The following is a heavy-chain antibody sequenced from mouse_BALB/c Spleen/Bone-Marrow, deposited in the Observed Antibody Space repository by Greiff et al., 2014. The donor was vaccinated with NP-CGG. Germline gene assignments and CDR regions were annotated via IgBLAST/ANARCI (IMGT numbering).Heavy chain of an antibody. CDR3: ARFPMDY. V-gene: IGHV7-3*02. CDR1: GFTFTDYY. Sequence: EVQGVESGGGLVQPGGSLRLSCTTSGFTFTDYYMSWVRQPPGKALEWLAFIRNKAYGYTTEYSASVRGRFTISRDNSQSILYXXXNTXRAEDSATYYCARFPMDYWGQGTSVTVSS. J-gene: IGHJ4*01. CDR2: IRNKAYGYTT.